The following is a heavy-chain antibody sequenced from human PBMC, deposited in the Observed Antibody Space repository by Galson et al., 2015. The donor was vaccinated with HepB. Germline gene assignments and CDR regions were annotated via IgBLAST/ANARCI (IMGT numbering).Heavy chain of an antibody. Sequence: VSCKASGYTFTSYYMHWVRQAPGQGLEWMGIINPSGGSTSYAQKFQGRVTMTRDTSTSTVYMELSSLRSEDTAVYYCAREGGYSGSCRALDYWGQGTLVTVSS. D-gene: IGHD1-26*01. V-gene: IGHV1-46*01. J-gene: IGHJ4*02. CDR3: AREGGYSGSCRALDY. CDR1: GYTFTSYY. CDR2: INPSGGST.